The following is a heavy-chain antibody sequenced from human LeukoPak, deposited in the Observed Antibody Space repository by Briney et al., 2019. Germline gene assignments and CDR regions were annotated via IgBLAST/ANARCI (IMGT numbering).Heavy chain of an antibody. D-gene: IGHD3-16*01. V-gene: IGHV4-4*07. J-gene: IGHJ4*02. CDR1: CDSMNNYY. CDR3: ARGGVLHTYFDY. CDR2: IYISGNT. Sequence: SETLSLTCTVSCDSMNNYYWTCLPQPAGKGLEWFGRIYISGNTIYNPSLQSRVTMSLDTSKNHFSLKLRSVTAADTAVYFCARGGVLHTYFDYWGQGTLVSVSS.